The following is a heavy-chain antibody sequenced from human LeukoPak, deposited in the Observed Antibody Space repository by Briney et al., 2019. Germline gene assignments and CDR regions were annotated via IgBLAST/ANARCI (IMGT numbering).Heavy chain of an antibody. CDR3: TWMATIFTVDY. CDR1: GFTFNNVW. V-gene: IGHV3-15*01. Sequence: GGSLRLSCVASGFTFNNVWMSRVRQAPGKGLEWVGRIKSTTDGGTTDYAAPVKGRFSISRDNSKNTFYLQMNSLRTEDTGMYFCTWMATIFTVDYWGQGTLVTVSS. J-gene: IGHJ4*02. CDR2: IKSTTDGGTT. D-gene: IGHD5-12*01.